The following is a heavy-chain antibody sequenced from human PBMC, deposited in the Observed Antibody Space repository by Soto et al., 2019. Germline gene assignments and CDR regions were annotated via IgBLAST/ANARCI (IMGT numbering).Heavy chain of an antibody. CDR3: ARRGNWGSDEFDY. Sequence: SETLSLTCTVSGGSISSYYWSWIRQPPGKGLEWIGYIYYSGSTSYNPSLKSRVTISVDTSKNQFSLKLSSVTAADTAVYYCARRGNWGSDEFDYWGQGTLVTVSS. CDR2: IYYSGST. J-gene: IGHJ4*02. D-gene: IGHD7-27*01. V-gene: IGHV4-59*08. CDR1: GGSISSYY.